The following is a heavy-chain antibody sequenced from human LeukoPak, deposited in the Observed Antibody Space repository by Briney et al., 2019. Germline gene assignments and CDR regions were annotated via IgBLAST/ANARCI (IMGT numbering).Heavy chain of an antibody. D-gene: IGHD6-6*01. CDR1: GFTFSSYA. CDR3: AKGSMAGGYGY. CDR2: ISGSGGST. Sequence: GGSLRLSCAASGFTFSSYAMSWVRQAPGKVLEWVSAISGSGGSTYYADSVKGRFTISRDNSKNTLYLQMNSLRAEDTAVYYCAKGSMAGGYGYWGQGTLVTVSS. J-gene: IGHJ4*02. V-gene: IGHV3-23*01.